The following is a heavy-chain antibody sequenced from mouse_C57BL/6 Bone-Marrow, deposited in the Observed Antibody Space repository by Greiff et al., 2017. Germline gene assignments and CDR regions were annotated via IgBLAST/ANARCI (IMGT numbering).Heavy chain of an antibody. CDR3: TRGGDYGAFAY. J-gene: IGHJ3*01. D-gene: IGHD2-4*01. Sequence: EVKVVESGEGLVKPGGSLKLSCAASGFTFSSYAMSWVRQTPEKRLEWVAYISSGGDYIYYADTVKGRFTISRDNARNTLYLQMSSLKSEDTAMYYCTRGGDYGAFAYWGQGTRVTVSA. CDR1: GFTFSSYA. V-gene: IGHV5-9-1*02. CDR2: ISSGGDYI.